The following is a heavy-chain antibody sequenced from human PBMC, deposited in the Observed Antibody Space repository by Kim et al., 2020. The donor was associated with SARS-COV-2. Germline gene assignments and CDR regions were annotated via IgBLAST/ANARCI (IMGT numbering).Heavy chain of an antibody. D-gene: IGHD3-16*02. J-gene: IGHJ6*02. CDR1: GFTVSSNY. V-gene: IGHV3-66*02. CDR2: IYSGGST. CDR3: ARDMYYDYVWWSYRLASFFHHYYGMDV. Sequence: GGSLRLSCAASGFTVSSNYMSWVRQAPGKGLEWVSVIYSGGSTYYADSVKGRFTISRDNSKNTLYLQMNSLRAEDTAVYYCARDMYYDYVWWSYRLASFFHHYYGMDVWGQGTTVTVSS.